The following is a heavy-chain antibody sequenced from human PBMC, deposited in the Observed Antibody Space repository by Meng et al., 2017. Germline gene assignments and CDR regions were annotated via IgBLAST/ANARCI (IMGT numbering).Heavy chain of an antibody. CDR2: IRSKANSYAT. CDR1: GFTFSGSA. D-gene: IGHD3-22*01. CDR3: TRGYYDSSGYSDY. J-gene: IGHJ4*02. Sequence: EVQVVESGGGLVQPGGSLKLSCAASGFTFSGSAMHWVRQASGKGLEWVGRIRSKANSYATAYAASVKGRFTISRDDSKNTAYLQMNSLKTEDTAVYYCTRGYYDSSGYSDYWGQGTLVTVSS. V-gene: IGHV3-73*02.